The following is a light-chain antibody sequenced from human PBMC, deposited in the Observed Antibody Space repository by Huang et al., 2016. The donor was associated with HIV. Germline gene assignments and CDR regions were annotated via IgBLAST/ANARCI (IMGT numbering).Light chain of an antibody. CDR3: QQYNTYPYT. Sequence: DIQMTQSPSTLSASVGDRVTITFRASQSISIWSAWYRQKPGKAPKLLIYDASSLESGVPPRFSCSGSGTEFTLTINSLQPDNFATYYCQQYNTYPYTFGQGTKLEIK. CDR2: DAS. J-gene: IGKJ2*01. CDR1: QSISIW. V-gene: IGKV1-5*01.